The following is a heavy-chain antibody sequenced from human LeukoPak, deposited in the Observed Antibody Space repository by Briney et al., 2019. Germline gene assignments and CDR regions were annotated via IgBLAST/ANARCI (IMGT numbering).Heavy chain of an antibody. Sequence: ASVKVSCKASGYTFTSYDINWVRQATGQGLEWMGWMNPNSGNTGYAQKFQGGVTMTRNTSISTAYMELSSLRSEDTAVYYCARAPLHPRRAFDIWGQGTMVTVSS. CDR3: ARAPLHPRRAFDI. CDR2: MNPNSGNT. V-gene: IGHV1-8*01. J-gene: IGHJ3*02. CDR1: GYTFTSYD.